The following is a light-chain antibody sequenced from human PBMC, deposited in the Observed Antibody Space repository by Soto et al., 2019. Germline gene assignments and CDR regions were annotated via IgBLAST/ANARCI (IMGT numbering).Light chain of an antibody. CDR1: QAIKNF. CDR2: DAS. V-gene: IGKV1-33*01. Sequence: DFQMTQSPSSLSASVGHRVTITCRATQAIKNFLNWYQQKPGRAPKLLISDASTLQRGVPSRFSGSGSGTHFTFVISSLQPEDVGTYYCQQSDNLPLTFGQGTRLDIK. CDR3: QQSDNLPLT. J-gene: IGKJ5*01.